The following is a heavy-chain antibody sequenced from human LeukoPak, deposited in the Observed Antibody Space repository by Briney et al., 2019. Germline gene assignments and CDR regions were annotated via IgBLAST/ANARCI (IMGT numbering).Heavy chain of an antibody. Sequence: GGSLRLSCVASGFTFSNYWMSWVRQAPGKGLEWVANIKQDGSEKYYVDSVKGRVTISRDNAKNSLYLQKNSLRAEDTAVYYCTTDDWARTAYWGQGTLVTVSS. CDR1: GFTFSNYW. CDR2: IKQDGSEK. D-gene: IGHD3-9*01. CDR3: TTDDWARTAY. J-gene: IGHJ4*02. V-gene: IGHV3-7*01.